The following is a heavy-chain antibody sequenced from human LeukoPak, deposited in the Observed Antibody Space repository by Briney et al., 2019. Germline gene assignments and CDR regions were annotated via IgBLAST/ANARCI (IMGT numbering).Heavy chain of an antibody. Sequence: GGSLRLSCAASGFTFSNYAMSWVRQAPGKGLEWVSTISGGGITTYYADSAKGRFTISRDNSKNTMFLQMNSLRADDTAVYYCPRQTYASGWNPFDYWGQGILVTVSS. CDR1: GFTFSNYA. V-gene: IGHV3-23*01. CDR2: ISGGGITT. J-gene: IGHJ4*02. D-gene: IGHD6-19*01. CDR3: PRQTYASGWNPFDY.